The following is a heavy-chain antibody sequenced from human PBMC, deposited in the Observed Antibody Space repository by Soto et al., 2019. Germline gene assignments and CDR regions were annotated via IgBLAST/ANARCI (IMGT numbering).Heavy chain of an antibody. CDR3: ASSTHYYDSFVSEYFQN. V-gene: IGHV1-3*01. J-gene: IGHJ1*01. Sequence: QVQLVQSGAEVKKPGASVKVSCKASGYSFTTHSMHWVRQAPGQRLEWMEWINAGNGNTKYSQKFQGRVTITRHTSASTAYMELSSLISEDTAVYYCASSTHYYDSFVSEYFQNWDQGTLVTV. D-gene: IGHD3-3*01. CDR2: INAGNGNT. CDR1: GYSFTTHS.